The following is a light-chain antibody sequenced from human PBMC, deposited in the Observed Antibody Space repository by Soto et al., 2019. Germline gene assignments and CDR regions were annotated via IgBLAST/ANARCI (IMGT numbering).Light chain of an antibody. CDR3: QQYYNWPPLT. V-gene: IGKV3-15*01. Sequence: EIVMTQSPATLSVSPGERATLSCRASQSVSSNLAWYQQKPGQAPRLLIYGASTRATGIPARFSGSGSGTEFTLPISSLQSEDFAVYYCQQYYNWPPLTFGQGTKVEIK. CDR1: QSVSSN. CDR2: GAS. J-gene: IGKJ1*01.